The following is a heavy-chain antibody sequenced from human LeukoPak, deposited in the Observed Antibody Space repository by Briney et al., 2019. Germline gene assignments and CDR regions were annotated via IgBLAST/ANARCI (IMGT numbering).Heavy chain of an antibody. V-gene: IGHV1-69*05. CDR3: ARGVIATVPSDWFDP. Sequence: SVKVSCKASGGTFSSYAISWVRQAPGQGLEWMGEIIPPIFGTAKNAQKFQGRVTITTDESTGTAYMELSSLRSEDTAVYYCARGVIATVPSDWFDPWGQGTLVTVSS. D-gene: IGHD2-21*01. CDR1: GGTFSSYA. CDR2: IIPPIFGTA. J-gene: IGHJ5*02.